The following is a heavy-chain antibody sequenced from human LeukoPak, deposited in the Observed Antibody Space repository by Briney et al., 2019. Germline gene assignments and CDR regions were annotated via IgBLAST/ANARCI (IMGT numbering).Heavy chain of an antibody. CDR3: ARPSGSYYYDAFDI. D-gene: IGHD3-10*01. J-gene: IGHJ3*02. CDR2: INSDGSST. V-gene: IGHV3-74*01. Sequence: GGSLRLSCAASGFTFSNAWMSWVRQAPGKGLVWVSRINSDGSSTSYADSVKGRFTISRDNAKKTLYLQMNSLRAEDTAVYYCARPSGSYYYDAFDIWGQGTMVTVSS. CDR1: GFTFSNAW.